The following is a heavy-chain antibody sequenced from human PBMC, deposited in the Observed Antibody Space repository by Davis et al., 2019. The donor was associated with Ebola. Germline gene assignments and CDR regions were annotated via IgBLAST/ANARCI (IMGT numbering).Heavy chain of an antibody. CDR2: VFLNGAT. Sequence: SETLSLTCTVSGGSISTSGSYWGWVRQPPGKGLEWIATVFLNGATQYSPSLKSRVTISIDTSKNQFPLKLSSVTAADTAVYYCARAPGQQLYLVYYYYGMDVWGQGTTVTVSS. CDR3: ARAPGQQLYLVYYYYGMDV. D-gene: IGHD6-13*01. J-gene: IGHJ6*02. CDR1: GGSISTSGSY. V-gene: IGHV4-39*06.